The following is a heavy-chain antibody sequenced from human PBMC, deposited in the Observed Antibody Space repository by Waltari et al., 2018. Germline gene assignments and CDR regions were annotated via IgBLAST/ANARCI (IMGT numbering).Heavy chain of an antibody. CDR3: ATYIGASVGTAASDV. CDR1: GGSITTTRHY. D-gene: IGHD5-12*01. CDR2: MSYRAAT. J-gene: IGHJ3*01. V-gene: IGHV4-39*01. Sequence: QLQLQESGPGLVKPSETLSLTCSVSGGSITTTRHYWGWIRQPPGQGLAWIGCMSYRAATYSSPSLKGRVTISRDTSKNQLSLRLGSGTAADTAVYYCATYIGASVGTAASDVWGQGTMVSVSA.